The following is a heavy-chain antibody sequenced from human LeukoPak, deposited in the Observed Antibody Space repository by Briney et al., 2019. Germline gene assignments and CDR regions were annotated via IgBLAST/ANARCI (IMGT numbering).Heavy chain of an antibody. V-gene: IGHV3-53*01. CDR3: ARDLVVYGMDV. Sequence: GGSLRLSCAASGFTVSSNYMSWVRQAPGKGLEWVSVIYSGGSTYYADSVKGRFTISRDNSKNTLYLQMNSLRAEDTAVYYCARDLVVYGMDVWGQGTTVTVSS. CDR2: IYSGGST. CDR1: GFTVSSNY. D-gene: IGHD2-15*01. J-gene: IGHJ6*02.